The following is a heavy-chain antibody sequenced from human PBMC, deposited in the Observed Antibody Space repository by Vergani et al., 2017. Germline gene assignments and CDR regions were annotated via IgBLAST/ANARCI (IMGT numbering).Heavy chain of an antibody. V-gene: IGHV3-33*01. CDR1: GFTFSSYG. CDR3: VRERAPFDAFDV. Sequence: QVQLVESGGGVVQPGRSLRLSCAASGFTFSSYGMHWVRQAPGKGLEWVAVIWYDGSNKYYADSVKGRFTISRDNSKNTLYLQMNSLRAEDTAVYYCVRERAPFDAFDVWGQGTMVTVSS. J-gene: IGHJ3*01. CDR2: IWYDGSNK.